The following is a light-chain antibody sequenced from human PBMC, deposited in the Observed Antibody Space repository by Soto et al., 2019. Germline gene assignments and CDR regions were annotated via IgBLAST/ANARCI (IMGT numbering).Light chain of an antibody. Sequence: QSALTQPASVSGSPGQSIIISCTGTSSDVGGYNYVSWYQQHPGKAPKLMIYEVSNRPSGVSNRFSGSKSGNTASLTISGLHAEDEADYYCSSYTSSSTLVFGTGTKLTVL. CDR2: EVS. V-gene: IGLV2-14*01. CDR1: SSDVGGYNY. J-gene: IGLJ1*01. CDR3: SSYTSSSTLV.